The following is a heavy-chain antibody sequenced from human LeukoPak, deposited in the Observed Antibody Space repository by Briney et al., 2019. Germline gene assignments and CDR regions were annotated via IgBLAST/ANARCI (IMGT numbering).Heavy chain of an antibody. D-gene: IGHD6-19*01. J-gene: IGHJ4*02. CDR2: IWYDGSNK. V-gene: IGHV3-33*01. CDR1: GFTFSSYG. Sequence: PGGSLRLSCAASGFTFSSYGMHWVRQAPGKGLEWVAVIWYDGSNKYHADSVKGRFTISRDNSKNTLYLQMNSLRAEDTAVYYCARVAVAGDYFDYWGQGTLVTVSS. CDR3: ARVAVAGDYFDY.